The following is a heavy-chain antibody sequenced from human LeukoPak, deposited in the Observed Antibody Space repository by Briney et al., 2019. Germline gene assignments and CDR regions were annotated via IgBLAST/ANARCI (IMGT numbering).Heavy chain of an antibody. Sequence: ASVKVSCKASGYTFTSYAMHWVRQAPGQRLEWMGWINAGNGNTKYSQEFQGRVTMTRDTSTSTVYMELSSLRSEDTAVYYCARAELRYFDWFPFDYWGQGTLVTVSS. CDR1: GYTFTSYA. D-gene: IGHD3-9*01. CDR3: ARAELRYFDWFPFDY. J-gene: IGHJ4*02. V-gene: IGHV1-3*03. CDR2: INAGNGNT.